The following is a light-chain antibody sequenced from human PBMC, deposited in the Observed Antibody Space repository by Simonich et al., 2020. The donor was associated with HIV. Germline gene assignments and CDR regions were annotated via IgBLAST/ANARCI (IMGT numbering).Light chain of an antibody. J-gene: IGKJ1*01. CDR1: QSVLYSSNNKNY. CDR2: WAY. CDR3: QQYYSTPRT. Sequence: DIVMTQSPDSLAVSLGERATINCKSSQSVLYSSNNKNYLAWYQQKPGQPPKLLIYWAYTRESGVPDRFRGSGSGTDFTLTISSLQAEDVAVYYCQQYYSTPRTFGQGTKVEIK. V-gene: IGKV4-1*01.